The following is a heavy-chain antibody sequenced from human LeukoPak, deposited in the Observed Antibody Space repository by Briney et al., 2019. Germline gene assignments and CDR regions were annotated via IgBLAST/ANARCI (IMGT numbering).Heavy chain of an antibody. V-gene: IGHV6-1*01. J-gene: IGHJ5*01. CDR1: GDSVSTNSAT. CDR2: TYYRSKWNN. Sequence: SQTLSLTCAISGDSVSTNSATWSWLRQSPSRGLGWLGRTYYRSKWNNDYAVSMKSRITINPDTSKNQFSLQLNSVTPEDTAVYYCARLVGASWFDSWGQGTLVTVSS. CDR3: ARLVGASWFDS. D-gene: IGHD1-26*01.